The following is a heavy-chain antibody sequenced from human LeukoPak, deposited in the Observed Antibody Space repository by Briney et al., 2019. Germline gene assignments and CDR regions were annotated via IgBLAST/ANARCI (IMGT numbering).Heavy chain of an antibody. J-gene: IGHJ6*02. CDR3: ARHSRMVRGVYYYYGMDV. V-gene: IGHV4-59*01. CDR1: GGSISSYY. Sequence: PSETLSLTCTVSGGSISSYYWSWIRQPPGKGLEWIGYIYYSGSTNYNPSLKSRVTISVDTSKNQFSLTLSSVTAADTAVYYCARHSRMVRGVYYYYGMDVWGQGTTVTVSS. D-gene: IGHD3-10*01. CDR2: IYYSGST.